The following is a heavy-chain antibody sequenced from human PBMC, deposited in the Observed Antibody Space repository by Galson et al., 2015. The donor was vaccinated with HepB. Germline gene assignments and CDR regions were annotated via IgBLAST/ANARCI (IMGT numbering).Heavy chain of an antibody. CDR2: ISNIDGTT. Sequence: SLRLSCAASGFTFSEYYMSWIRQAPGKGLEWVSYISNIDGTTYYAGSVTGRFTISRDNAKNSLYLQMNSLRAEDSAVYYCARAPLRAVGHYYYYGMDVWGQGTTVTVSS. D-gene: IGHD3-10*01. CDR1: GFTFSEYY. V-gene: IGHV3-11*01. J-gene: IGHJ6*02. CDR3: ARAPLRAVGHYYYYGMDV.